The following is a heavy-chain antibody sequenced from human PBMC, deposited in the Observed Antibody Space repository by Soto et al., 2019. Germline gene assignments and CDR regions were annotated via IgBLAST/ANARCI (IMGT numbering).Heavy chain of an antibody. CDR3: ATDNFDY. Sequence: QLQLQESGPGLVKPSETLSLTCTVSGGSISSSGYYWGWIRQPPGKGLEWIGSIYYTGTTYYSPSLKRRVTISVDTSKNHFSLRLSSVTAADTAVYYCATDNFDYWGQGTLVTVSS. V-gene: IGHV4-39*02. CDR2: IYYTGTT. J-gene: IGHJ4*02. CDR1: GGSISSSGYY. D-gene: IGHD2-15*01.